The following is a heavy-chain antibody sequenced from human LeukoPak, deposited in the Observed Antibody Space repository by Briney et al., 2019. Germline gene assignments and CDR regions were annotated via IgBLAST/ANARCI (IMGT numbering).Heavy chain of an antibody. CDR1: GGSFSGYY. V-gene: IGHV4-34*01. Sequence: PSETLSLTCAVYGGSFSGYYWSWIRQPPGKGLEWIGEINHSGSTNYNPSLKSRVTIPVDTSKNQFSLKLSSVTAADTAVYYCASRGSDYDFWSGYRRISFDYWGQGTLVTVSS. D-gene: IGHD3-3*01. CDR2: INHSGST. J-gene: IGHJ4*02. CDR3: ASRGSDYDFWSGYRRISFDY.